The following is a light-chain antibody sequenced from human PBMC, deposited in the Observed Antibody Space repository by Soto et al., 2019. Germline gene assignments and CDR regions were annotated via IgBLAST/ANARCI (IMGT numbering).Light chain of an antibody. V-gene: IGKV1-9*01. Sequence: IQLTQSPSSLSASVGDRVTITCRASQDISSYLAWYQQEPGKAPKLLIYAASTLQSGVPSRFSGGGSGTDFTLTISSLQSEDFATYYCQQYSNLITFGQGTRLEI. CDR3: QQYSNLIT. CDR1: QDISSY. J-gene: IGKJ5*01. CDR2: AAS.